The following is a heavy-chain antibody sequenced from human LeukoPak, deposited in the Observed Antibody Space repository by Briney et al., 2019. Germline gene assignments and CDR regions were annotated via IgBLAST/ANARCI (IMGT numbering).Heavy chain of an antibody. Sequence: PSGTLSLTCAVSGGSISSSNWWSWVRQPPGKGLEWIGEIYHSGSTNYNPSLKSRVTISVDKSKNQFFLKLSSVTAADTAVYYCARVLGDYCSGGSCYSDAFDIWGQGTMVTVSS. CDR3: ARVLGDYCSGGSCYSDAFDI. CDR2: IYHSGST. V-gene: IGHV4-4*02. CDR1: GGSISSSNW. J-gene: IGHJ3*02. D-gene: IGHD2-15*01.